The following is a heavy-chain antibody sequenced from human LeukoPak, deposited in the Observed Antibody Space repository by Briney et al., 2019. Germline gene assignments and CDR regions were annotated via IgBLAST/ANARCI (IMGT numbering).Heavy chain of an antibody. D-gene: IGHD6-19*01. CDR3: ARDREWLVLDY. CDR1: GGSISSYY. CDR2: IYYSGST. V-gene: IGHV4-59*01. J-gene: IGHJ4*02. Sequence: PSETLFLTCTVSGGSISSYYWSWIRQPPGKGLEWIGYIYYSGSTNYNPSLKSRVTISVDTSKNQFSLKLSSVTAADTAVYYCARDREWLVLDYWGQGTLVTVSS.